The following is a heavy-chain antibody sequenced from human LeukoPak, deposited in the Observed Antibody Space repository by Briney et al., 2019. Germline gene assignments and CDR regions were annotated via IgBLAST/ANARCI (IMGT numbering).Heavy chain of an antibody. D-gene: IGHD3-22*01. CDR1: GYTFASHG. Sequence: ASVKVSCTASGYTFASHGISWLRQAPGQGFEWMGWINTYSGKTNYAQRFQVRVTLTTDTSTSTAYMELRSLRSDDTAVYFCARSHYDSTGYYEAGWFDPWGQGTLVTVSS. V-gene: IGHV1-18*01. CDR3: ARSHYDSTGYYEAGWFDP. J-gene: IGHJ5*02. CDR2: INTYSGKT.